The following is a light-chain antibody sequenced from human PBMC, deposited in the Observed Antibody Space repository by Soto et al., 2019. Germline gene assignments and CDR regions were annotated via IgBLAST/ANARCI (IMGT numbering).Light chain of an antibody. CDR3: QHYNDYSRV. J-gene: IGKJ1*01. CDR1: QSVDSW. Sequence: DIQMTQSPSTLSASIGDRVTITCRASQSVDSWLAWYQQQPGKAPKLLIYKASSLQTGVPSRFSGSGSGTEFNLTISSLQPDDFATYYCQHYNDYSRVFGQGTKVEIK. V-gene: IGKV1-5*03. CDR2: KAS.